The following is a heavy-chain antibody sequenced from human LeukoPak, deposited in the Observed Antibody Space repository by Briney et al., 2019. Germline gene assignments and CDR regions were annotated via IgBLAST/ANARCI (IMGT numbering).Heavy chain of an antibody. V-gene: IGHV4-34*01. Sequence: SETLSLTCAVYGLSFSGYYWSWLRQPPGKGLEWLGEINHSGSTNYNPSLKSRVTISVDTSKNQFSLKLSSVTAADTAVYYCARLERGAHDYWGQGTLVTVSS. CDR2: INHSGST. J-gene: IGHJ4*02. CDR3: ARLERGAHDY. CDR1: GLSFSGYY. D-gene: IGHD1-1*01.